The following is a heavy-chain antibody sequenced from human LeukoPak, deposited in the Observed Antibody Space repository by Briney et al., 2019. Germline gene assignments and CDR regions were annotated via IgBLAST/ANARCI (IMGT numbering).Heavy chain of an antibody. V-gene: IGHV3-21*01. CDR2: ISSSSYI. J-gene: IGHJ3*02. D-gene: IGHD3-22*01. CDR1: GFTFSSYS. CDR3: ARDVTMIVVVSHAFDI. Sequence: PGGSLRLSCAASGFTFSSYSMNWVRQAPGKGLEWVSSISSSSYIYYADSVKGRFTISRDNAKNSLYLQMNSLRAEDTAVYYCARDVTMIVVVSHAFDIWGQGTMVTVSS.